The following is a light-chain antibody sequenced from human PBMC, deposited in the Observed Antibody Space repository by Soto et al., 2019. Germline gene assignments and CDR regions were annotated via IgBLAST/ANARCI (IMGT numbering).Light chain of an antibody. Sequence: EIVLTQSPGTLSLSPGERATLSCRASQSVSSSYLTWYQQKPGQAPRPLIYGASSKATGIPDRFSGSGSGTDFTLTISRLEPEDFAVYYCQQYGSSPITFGHGTRLEIK. V-gene: IGKV3-20*01. J-gene: IGKJ5*01. CDR3: QQYGSSPIT. CDR2: GAS. CDR1: QSVSSSY.